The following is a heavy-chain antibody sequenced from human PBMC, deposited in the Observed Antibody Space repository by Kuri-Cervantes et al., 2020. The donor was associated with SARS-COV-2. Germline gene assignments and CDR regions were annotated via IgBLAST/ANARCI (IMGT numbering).Heavy chain of an antibody. CDR2: IYHSGST. J-gene: IGHJ4*02. CDR1: GYSISSGYY. D-gene: IGHD1-20*01. Sequence: ESLKISCTVSGYSISSGYYWGWIRQPPGKGLEWTGSIYHSGSTYYNPSLKSRVTISVDTSKNQFSLKLSSVTAADTAVYHCARHTITGPLDYWGQGTLVTVSS. CDR3: ARHTITGPLDY. V-gene: IGHV4-38-2*02.